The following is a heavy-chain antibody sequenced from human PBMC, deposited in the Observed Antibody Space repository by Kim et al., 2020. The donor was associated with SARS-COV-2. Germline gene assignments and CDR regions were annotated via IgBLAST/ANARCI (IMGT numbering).Heavy chain of an antibody. J-gene: IGHJ5*01. Sequence: SETLSLTCSVSGDSVTNSNYYWSWIRQPPGEGLEWIGYIYYSGTTNYNPSLNSRVTISLDTSENHCSLKLTSLTAADTAMYYCARVDYLGWFDSWGRGT. CDR3: ARVDYLGWFDS. V-gene: IGHV4-61*03. CDR2: IYYSGTT. D-gene: IGHD4-17*01. CDR1: GDSVTNSNYY.